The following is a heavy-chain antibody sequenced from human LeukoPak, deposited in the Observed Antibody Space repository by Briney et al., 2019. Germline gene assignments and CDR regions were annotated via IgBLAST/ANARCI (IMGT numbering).Heavy chain of an antibody. CDR1: GFTFSSYA. J-gene: IGHJ6*03. D-gene: IGHD6-6*01. V-gene: IGHV3-30-3*01. CDR2: ISYDGSNK. Sequence: GGSLRLSCAASGFTFSSYAMHWVRQAPGKGLEWVAVISYDGSNKYYADSVKGRFTISRDNSKNTLYLQMNSLRAEDTAVYYCAKGRHSSSSYYYYYYMDVWGKGTTVTVSS. CDR3: AKGRHSSSSYYYYYYMDV.